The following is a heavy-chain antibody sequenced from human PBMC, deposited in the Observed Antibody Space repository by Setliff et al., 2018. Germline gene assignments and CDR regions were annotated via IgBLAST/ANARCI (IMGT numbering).Heavy chain of an antibody. CDR2: ISDSGGTTI. CDR1: GFTLSTYA. Sequence: QPSETLSLSCAASGFTLSTYAMSWVRQAPGKGLEWVSVISDSGGTTIHYANSVKGRFTISRDNSKNSLYLQMNSLRVEDTAVYYCARRMWGYADYWGQGTLVTVSS. J-gene: IGHJ4*02. V-gene: IGHV3-23*01. D-gene: IGHD2-15*01. CDR3: ARRMWGYADY.